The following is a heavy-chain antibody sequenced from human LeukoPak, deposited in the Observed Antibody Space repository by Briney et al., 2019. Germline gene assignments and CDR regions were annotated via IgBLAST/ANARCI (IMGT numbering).Heavy chain of an antibody. V-gene: IGHV4-38-2*01. CDR2: IYQSGST. CDR1: GYSISRGYY. J-gene: IGHJ4*01. Sequence: SEPLSLTCAVSGYSISRGYYWDWTRHPPGTGLEWIGSIYQSGSTYYNPSLKSRVTISVDTSKNQFSLKLSSVTAADTAVYYCASGSYYFDYWGQGSLVTVSS. D-gene: IGHD1-26*01. CDR3: ASGSYYFDY.